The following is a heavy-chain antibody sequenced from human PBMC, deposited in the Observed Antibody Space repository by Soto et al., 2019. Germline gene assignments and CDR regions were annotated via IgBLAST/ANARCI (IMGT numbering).Heavy chain of an antibody. V-gene: IGHV3-30-3*01. CDR3: ARELHRYSGSYQPLTSDAFDI. J-gene: IGHJ3*02. CDR2: ISYDGSNK. Sequence: PWGSRRLSCAASGFTFSSYAMHCVRQAPCKWLEWVAFISYDGSNKYYADSVKGRFTISRDNSKNTLYLQMNSLRAEDTAVYYCARELHRYSGSYQPLTSDAFDIWGQATMFTVSS. D-gene: IGHD1-26*01. CDR1: GFTFSSYA.